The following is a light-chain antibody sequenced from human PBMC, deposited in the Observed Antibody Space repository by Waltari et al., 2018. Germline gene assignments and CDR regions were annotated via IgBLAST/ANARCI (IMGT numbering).Light chain of an antibody. CDR1: QSLLHSDGTTY. J-gene: IGKJ2*01. V-gene: IGKV2D-29*02. CDR3: MQSIQHPYT. CDR2: EVS. Sequence: DIVMTQTPLSLSVTPGQPASISCKSSQSLLHSDGTTYLYWYLQKPGQSPQLLIYEVSHRCSGVPDTFSGGGSVTDFTLKISRVEAEDVGVYYCMQSIQHPYTFGQGTKLEIK.